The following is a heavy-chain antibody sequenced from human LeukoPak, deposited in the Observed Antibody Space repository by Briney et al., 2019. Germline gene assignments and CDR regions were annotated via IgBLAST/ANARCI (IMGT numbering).Heavy chain of an antibody. CDR1: GGSISSGGYY. D-gene: IGHD3-10*01. CDR3: ARLLWFGELGYYYYGMDV. V-gene: IGHV4-30-2*01. J-gene: IGHJ6*02. CDR2: IYHSGST. Sequence: SQTLSLTCTVSGGSISSGGYYWSWIRQPPGKGLEWIGYIYHSGSTYYNPSLKSRVTISVDRSKNQFSLKLSSVTAADTAVYYCARLLWFGELGYYYYGMDVWGQGATVTVSS.